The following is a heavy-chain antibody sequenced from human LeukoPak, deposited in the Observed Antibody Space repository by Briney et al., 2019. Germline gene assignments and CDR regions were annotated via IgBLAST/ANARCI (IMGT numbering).Heavy chain of an antibody. J-gene: IGHJ4*02. CDR1: GGSISSSNW. D-gene: IGHD6-25*01. CDR3: ARDEASAHFDY. V-gene: IGHV4-4*02. Sequence: SGTVSLTCAVSGGSISSSNWWSWVRQPPGKGLEWIGEIYHSGCTNYNTSLKSRVTISVDKSKNQFSLKLSSVTAAGTAVYYCARDEASAHFDYWGQGTLVTVSS. CDR2: IYHSGCT.